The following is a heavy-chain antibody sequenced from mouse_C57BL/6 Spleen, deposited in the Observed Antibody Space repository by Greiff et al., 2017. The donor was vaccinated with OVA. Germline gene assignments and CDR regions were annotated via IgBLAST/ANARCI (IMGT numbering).Heavy chain of an antibody. J-gene: IGHJ2*01. Sequence: EVQGVESGGDLVKPGGSLKLSCAASGFTFSSYGMSWVRQTPDKRLEWVATISSGGSYTYYPDSVKGRFTISRDNAKNTLYLQMSSLKSEDTAMYYWARQRNYFDYWGQGTTLTVSS. CDR3: ARQRNYFDY. CDR2: ISSGGSYT. CDR1: GFTFSSYG. V-gene: IGHV5-6*01.